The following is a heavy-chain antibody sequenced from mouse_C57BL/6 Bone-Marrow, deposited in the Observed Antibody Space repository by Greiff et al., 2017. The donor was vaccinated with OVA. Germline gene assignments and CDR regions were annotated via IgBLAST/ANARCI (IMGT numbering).Heavy chain of an antibody. J-gene: IGHJ3*01. CDR2: IYPRSGNT. CDR1: GYTFTSYG. V-gene: IGHV1-81*01. D-gene: IGHD4-1*01. Sequence: QVQLQQSGAELARPGASVKLSCKASGYTFTSYGISWVKQRTGQGLEWIGEIYPRSGNTYYNEKFQGKATLTADKSSSTAYMELRSLTSDDSAVYFCARWTGTDWFAYWGQGTLVTVSA. CDR3: ARWTGTDWFAY.